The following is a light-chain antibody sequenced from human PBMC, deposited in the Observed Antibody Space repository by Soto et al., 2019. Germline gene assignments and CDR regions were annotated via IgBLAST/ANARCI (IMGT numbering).Light chain of an antibody. CDR1: QTISSW. CDR2: KAS. Sequence: DIQMPQSPSTLSASVGERVPITCRASQTISSWLAWYQQKPGKAPKLLIYKASTLKSGVPSRFSGSGSGTEFTLTISSLQPDDFATYYCQHYNSYSEAFGQGTKV. CDR3: QHYNSYSEA. J-gene: IGKJ1*01. V-gene: IGKV1-5*03.